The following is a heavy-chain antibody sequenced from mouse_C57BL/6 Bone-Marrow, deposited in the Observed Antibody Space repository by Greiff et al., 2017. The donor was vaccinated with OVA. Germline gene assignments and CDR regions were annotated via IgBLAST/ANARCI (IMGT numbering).Heavy chain of an antibody. V-gene: IGHV1-26*01. CDR1: GYTFTDYY. Sequence: VQLQQSGPELVKPGASVKISCKASGYTFTDYYMNWVKPSHGKSLEWIGDINPNNGGTSYNQKFKGKATLTVDKSSSTAYMELRSLTSEDSTVYYCARGGWDVGYFDYWGQGTTLTVSS. CDR2: INPNNGGT. CDR3: ARGGWDVGYFDY. D-gene: IGHD4-1*01. J-gene: IGHJ2*01.